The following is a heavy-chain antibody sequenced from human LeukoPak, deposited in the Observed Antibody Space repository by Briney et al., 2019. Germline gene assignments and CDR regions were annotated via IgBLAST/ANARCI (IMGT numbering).Heavy chain of an antibody. J-gene: IGHJ4*02. Sequence: AASVKVSCKASGYTFTGYYMHWVRQAPGQGLEWMGWINPNSGGTNYAQKFQGRVTMTRDTSISTAYMELSRLRSDDTAVYYCAREVDIVAAGVDYWGQGTLVTVSS. CDR3: AREVDIVAAGVDY. CDR2: INPNSGGT. V-gene: IGHV1-2*02. CDR1: GYTFTGYY. D-gene: IGHD5-12*01.